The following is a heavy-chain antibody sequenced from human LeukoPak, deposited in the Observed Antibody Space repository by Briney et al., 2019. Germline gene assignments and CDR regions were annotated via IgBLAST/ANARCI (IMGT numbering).Heavy chain of an antibody. Sequence: VASVKVSCKASGYTFTSYAMHWVRQAPGQRLEWMGWINAGSGNTKYSQKFQGRVTITRDTSASTAYMELSSLRSEDTAVYYCARAEWANYFDYWGQGTLVTVSS. CDR2: INAGSGNT. CDR3: ARAEWANYFDY. V-gene: IGHV1-3*01. CDR1: GYTFTSYA. J-gene: IGHJ4*02. D-gene: IGHD1-26*01.